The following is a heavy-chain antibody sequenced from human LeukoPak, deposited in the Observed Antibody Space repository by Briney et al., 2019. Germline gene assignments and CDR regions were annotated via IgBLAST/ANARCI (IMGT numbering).Heavy chain of an antibody. V-gene: IGHV3-30-3*01. CDR3: ARHSGSPGDY. D-gene: IGHD1-26*01. Sequence: PGGSLRLSCAASGLTFSSYAMHWVRQAPGKGLEWVAVISYDGSNKYYADSVKGRFTISRDNSKNTLYLQMNSLRAEDTAVYYCARHSGSPGDYWGQGTLVTVSS. CDR1: GLTFSSYA. J-gene: IGHJ4*02. CDR2: ISYDGSNK.